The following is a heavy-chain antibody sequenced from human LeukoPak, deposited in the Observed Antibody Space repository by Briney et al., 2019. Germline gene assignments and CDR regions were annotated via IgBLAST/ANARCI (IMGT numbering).Heavy chain of an antibody. D-gene: IGHD1-1*01. CDR1: GFTFSSYN. V-gene: IGHV3-21*01. CDR2: ISSSSSYI. CDR3: ATSRGTQAPFYY. Sequence: GGSLRLSCAGSGFTFSSYNMNWVRQAPGKGLEWVSSISSSSSYIYYADSVKGRFTISRDNAKNSLYLQMNSLRAEDTAVYYCATSRGTQAPFYYWGHGTLVTASS. J-gene: IGHJ4*01.